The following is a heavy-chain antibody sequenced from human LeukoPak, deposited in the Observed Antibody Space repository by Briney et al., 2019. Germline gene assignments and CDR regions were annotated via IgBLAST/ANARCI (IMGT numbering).Heavy chain of an antibody. J-gene: IGHJ4*02. CDR1: GYSISSGYY. D-gene: IGHD3-10*01. CDR2: IYHSGST. Sequence: SETLSLTCTVSGYSISSGYYWGLIRQPPGKGLEWIGSIYHSGSTYYNPSLKSRVTISVDTSKDQFSLKLSSVTAADTAVYYCARRVLLTRMVDYWGQGTLVPVSS. V-gene: IGHV4-38-2*02. CDR3: ARRVLLTRMVDY.